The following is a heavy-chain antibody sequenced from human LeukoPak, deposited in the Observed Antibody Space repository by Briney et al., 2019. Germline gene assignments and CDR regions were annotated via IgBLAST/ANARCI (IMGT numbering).Heavy chain of an antibody. D-gene: IGHD3-9*01. CDR2: IYHSGST. J-gene: IGHJ5*02. CDR3: ARVPLPSVTRYFDWLLYSKATLEP. V-gene: IGHV4-4*02. CDR1: GGSISSSNW. Sequence: KPSETLSLTCAVSGGSISSSNWWSWVRQPPGKWLDCIGEIYHSGSTNYNPSPKSRVTISVEKSKKQFSLKMSSVTDAHTAVYYCARVPLPSVTRYFDWLLYSKATLEPWGQATLVTVYS.